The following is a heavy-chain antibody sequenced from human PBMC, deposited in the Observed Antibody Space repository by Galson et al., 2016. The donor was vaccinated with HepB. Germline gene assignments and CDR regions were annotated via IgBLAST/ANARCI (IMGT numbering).Heavy chain of an antibody. J-gene: IGHJ5*02. CDR3: VYYCAGDCSGGTCYGTT. CDR2: ISAYNGNT. CDR1: GYTFTSYG. V-gene: IGHV1-18*01. D-gene: IGHD2-15*01. Sequence: SVKVSCKASGYTFTSYGISWVRQAPGQGLEWMGWISAYNGNTNYAQKLQGRVTMTTDTSTSTAYMELRSLRSDDTADDTAVYYCAGDCSGGTCYGTTWGQGTLVTVSS.